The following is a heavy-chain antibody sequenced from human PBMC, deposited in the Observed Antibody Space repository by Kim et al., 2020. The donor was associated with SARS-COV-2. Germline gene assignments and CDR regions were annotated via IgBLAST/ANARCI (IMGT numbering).Heavy chain of an antibody. CDR2: IYYSGST. CDR3: ARGDGGSPAALVDY. Sequence: SETLSLTCTVSGGSISSYYWSWIRQPPGKGLEWIGYIYYSGSTNYNPSLKSRVTISVDTSKNQFSLKLSSVTAADTAVYYCARGDGGSPAALVDYWGQGTLVTVSS. V-gene: IGHV4-59*01. J-gene: IGHJ4*02. CDR1: GGSISSYY. D-gene: IGHD1-26*01.